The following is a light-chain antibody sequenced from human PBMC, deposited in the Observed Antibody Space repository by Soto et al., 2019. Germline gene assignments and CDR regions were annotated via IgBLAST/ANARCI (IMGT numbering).Light chain of an antibody. CDR1: SSDVGGYNY. V-gene: IGLV2-8*01. Sequence: QSALTQPPSASGSPGQSVTISCTGTSSDVGGYNYVSWYQQHPGKAPKLMIYEVSKRPSGVPDRFSGSKSGNTASLTVSGLQAEDEADSYCSSYAGTNIVFGGVTKVTVL. CDR2: EVS. J-gene: IGLJ2*01. CDR3: SSYAGTNIV.